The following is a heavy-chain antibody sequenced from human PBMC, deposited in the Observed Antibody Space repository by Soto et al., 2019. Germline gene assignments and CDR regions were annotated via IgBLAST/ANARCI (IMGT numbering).Heavy chain of an antibody. CDR2: IYYSGST. CDR3: ARQYSSSWYVDY. J-gene: IGHJ4*02. V-gene: IGHV4-30-4*01. D-gene: IGHD6-13*01. CDR1: GGSISSGDYY. Sequence: SETLSLTCTVSGGSISSGDYYWSWIRQPPGKGLEWIGYIYYSGSTNYNPSLKSRVTISVDTSKNQFSLKLSSVTAADTAVYYCARQYSSSWYVDYWGQGTLVTVSS.